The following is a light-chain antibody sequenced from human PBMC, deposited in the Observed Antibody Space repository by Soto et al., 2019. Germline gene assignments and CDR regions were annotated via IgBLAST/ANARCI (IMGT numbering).Light chain of an antibody. Sequence: EIVLTQSPGTLSLSPGERATLSCRASQSIDSIYLAWYQQKPGQAPRLLIHGASSRATGIPDRFSGSGSGTDFTLTISRLEPEDFAVYYCLQYDSSLPLFTFGPGTKVDIK. CDR1: QSIDSIY. CDR3: LQYDSSLPLFT. J-gene: IGKJ3*01. V-gene: IGKV3-20*01. CDR2: GAS.